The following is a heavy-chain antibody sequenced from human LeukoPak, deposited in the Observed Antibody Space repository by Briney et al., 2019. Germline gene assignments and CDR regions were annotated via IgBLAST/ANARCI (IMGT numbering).Heavy chain of an antibody. V-gene: IGHV3-11*04. J-gene: IGHJ6*04. CDR2: ISSSGRTT. CDR3: AELGITMIGGV. D-gene: IGHD3-10*02. Sequence: KSGGSLRLSCAASGFTFSDYYMSWIRQAPGKGLEWVSYISSSGRTTDYVDSVKGRFTISRDNAKNSLYLQMNSLRAEDTAVYYCAELGITMIGGVWGKGTTVTISS. CDR1: GFTFSDYY.